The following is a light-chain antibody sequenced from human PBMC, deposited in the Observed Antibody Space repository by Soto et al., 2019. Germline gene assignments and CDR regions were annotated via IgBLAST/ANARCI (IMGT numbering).Light chain of an antibody. CDR1: QSVSSN. J-gene: IGKJ1*01. CDR3: QQYNNWPPWA. V-gene: IGKV3-15*01. CDR2: GAS. Sequence: EIVMTQSPATLSVSPGERATLSCRASQSVSSNLAWYQQKPGQAPSLLIYGASTRATGIPARFSRSGSGTEFTLTISSLQSEDVAVYYCQQYNNWPPWAFGQGTKVEIK.